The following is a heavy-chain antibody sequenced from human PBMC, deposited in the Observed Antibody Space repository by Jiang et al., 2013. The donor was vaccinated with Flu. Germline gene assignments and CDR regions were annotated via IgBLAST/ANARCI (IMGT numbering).Heavy chain of an antibody. CDR3: ARDPKRGDGYNFDY. J-gene: IGHJ4*02. D-gene: IGHD5-24*01. CDR1: GGSISNSN. CDR2: IYDTGST. Sequence: GPGLVKPSETLSLTCTVSGGSISNSNWGWIRQPPGKGLEWIGNIYDTGSTYYNPSLKNRVTMSVDTSNNQFSLKLSSVTAADTAVYYCARDPKRGDGYNFDYWGQGTLVTVSS. V-gene: IGHV4-39*07.